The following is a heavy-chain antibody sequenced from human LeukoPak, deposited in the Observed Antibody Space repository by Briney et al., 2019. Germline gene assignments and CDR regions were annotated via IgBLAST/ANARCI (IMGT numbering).Heavy chain of an antibody. Sequence: ASVKVSCKASGYTFTSYGISWVRQAPGQGLEWMGWINTNTGNPTYAQGFTGRFVFSLDTSVSTAYLQISSLKAGDTAVYYCAREDYYYDSSGYSKAYAFDIWGQGTMVTVSS. CDR3: AREDYYYDSSGYSKAYAFDI. CDR2: INTNTGNP. V-gene: IGHV7-4-1*02. CDR1: GYTFTSYG. D-gene: IGHD3-22*01. J-gene: IGHJ3*02.